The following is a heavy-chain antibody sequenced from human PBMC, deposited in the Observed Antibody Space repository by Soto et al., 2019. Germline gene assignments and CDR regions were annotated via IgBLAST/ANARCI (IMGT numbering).Heavy chain of an antibody. Sequence: GGSLGLSCAASGLTFSSYGMHWVRQAPGKGLEWVAVISYDGSNKYYADSVKGRFTISRDNSKNTLYLQMNSLRAEDTAVYYCAPGRATVVTPFDYWGQGTLVTVSS. V-gene: IGHV3-30*03. CDR2: ISYDGSNK. CDR3: APGRATVVTPFDY. J-gene: IGHJ4*02. D-gene: IGHD4-17*01. CDR1: GLTFSSYG.